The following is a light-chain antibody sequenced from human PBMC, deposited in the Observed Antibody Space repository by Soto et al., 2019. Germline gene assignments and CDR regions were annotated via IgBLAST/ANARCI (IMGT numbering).Light chain of an antibody. CDR1: SSDIGSYNY. CDR3: SSYTATTTLVV. Sequence: QYVLPQPTSVSGSPGQSLTISRSGSSSDIGSYNYVPWYQQHPGKAPKLMIYDVTDRPSGVSDRFSGSKSGDTASLTISGLQADDEADYYCSSYTATTTLVVFGGGTKVTVL. V-gene: IGLV2-14*03. J-gene: IGLJ2*01. CDR2: DVT.